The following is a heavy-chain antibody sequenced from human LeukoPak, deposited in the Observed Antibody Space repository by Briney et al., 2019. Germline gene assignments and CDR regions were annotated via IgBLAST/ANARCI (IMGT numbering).Heavy chain of an antibody. Sequence: GGSLRLSCAASGFIFTNYFMSWVRQAPGKGLEWVASIKHDGNEKYYVDSVRGRFTISRDNTMNSLYLQMSSLRAEDTAVYYCATDRGWRTSGYYLYYFEYWGQGTLVTYSS. D-gene: IGHD3-3*01. CDR2: IKHDGNEK. V-gene: IGHV3-7*01. J-gene: IGHJ4*02. CDR1: GFIFTNYF. CDR3: ATDRGWRTSGYYLYYFEY.